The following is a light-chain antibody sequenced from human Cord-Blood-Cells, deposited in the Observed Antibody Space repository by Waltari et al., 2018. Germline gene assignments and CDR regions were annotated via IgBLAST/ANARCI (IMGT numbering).Light chain of an antibody. CDR3: SSYTSSSTFV. V-gene: IGLV2-18*02. CDR1: SSDVGSYNR. J-gene: IGLJ2*01. Sequence: QSALTQPPPVSGSPGQSVTISCTGTSSDVGSYNRVSWYQQPPGTAPKLMIYEVSNRPSGVPDRFSGSKSGNTASLTISGLQAEDEADYYCSSYTSSSTFVFGGGTKLTVL. CDR2: EVS.